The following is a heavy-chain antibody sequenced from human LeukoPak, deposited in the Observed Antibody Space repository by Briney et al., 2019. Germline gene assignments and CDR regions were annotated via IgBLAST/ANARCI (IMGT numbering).Heavy chain of an antibody. CDR2: SNPNSGGT. J-gene: IGHJ3*02. CDR1: GYTFIGYY. Sequence: ASVKVSCKASGYTFIGYYMHWVRQAPGQGLEWMGWSNPNSGGTNYAQKFQGRVTMTRDTSISTAYMELSRLRSDDTAVYYCASSLEGSGSYSSATYAFDIWGQGTMVTVSS. D-gene: IGHD3-10*01. CDR3: ASSLEGSGSYSSATYAFDI. V-gene: IGHV1-2*02.